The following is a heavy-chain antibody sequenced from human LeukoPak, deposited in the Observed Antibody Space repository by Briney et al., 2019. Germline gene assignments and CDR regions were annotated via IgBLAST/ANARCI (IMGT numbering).Heavy chain of an antibody. V-gene: IGHV4-34*01. D-gene: IGHD6-19*01. CDR3: ARYSTGWYAFDY. J-gene: IGHJ4*02. CDR2: INHSGST. CDR1: GGSFSGYY. Sequence: SETLSLTCAVYGGSFSGYYWSWTRQPPGKGLEWIGEINHSGSTNYNPSLKSRVTISVDTSKNQFSLKLSSVTAADTAVYYCARYSTGWYAFDYWGQGTLVTVSS.